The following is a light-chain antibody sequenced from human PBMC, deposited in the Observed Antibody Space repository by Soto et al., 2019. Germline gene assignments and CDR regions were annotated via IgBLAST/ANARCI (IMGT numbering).Light chain of an antibody. Sequence: DIRMTQSPSSLSASVGDTVTITCRASQGISDYLSWFQHKPGEAPKLLIYTASSLQGGVPFRVSGAASLTDFSLTLRGLQSEDSATDYCKQTYGDPWTFGEGT. J-gene: IGKJ1*01. V-gene: IGKV1-39*01. CDR2: TAS. CDR1: QGISDY. CDR3: KQTYGDPWT.